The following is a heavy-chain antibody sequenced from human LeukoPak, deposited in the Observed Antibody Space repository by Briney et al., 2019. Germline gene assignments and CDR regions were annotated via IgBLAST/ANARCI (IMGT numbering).Heavy chain of an antibody. Sequence: PSETLSLTCTVSAGSISAYYWTWIRQPPGKGLEWIGHTSDSGSSNYKSSLKSRVSMSVDTSKRQFSLTLTSVTAADTAVYYCARIVRQDGGYLDLWGRGSLVTVSS. J-gene: IGHJ2*01. CDR3: ARIVRQDGGYLDL. V-gene: IGHV4-59*08. D-gene: IGHD3-16*02. CDR1: AGSISAYY. CDR2: TSDSGSS.